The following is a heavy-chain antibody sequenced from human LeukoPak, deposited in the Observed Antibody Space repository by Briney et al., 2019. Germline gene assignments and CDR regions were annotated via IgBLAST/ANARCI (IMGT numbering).Heavy chain of an antibody. D-gene: IGHD3-16*01. Sequence: GESLKISCKGSGYSFTNYWIAWVRQMPGKVLELMGIIYPDDSDTRYSPSFQGQVTISADKSISTAYLQWSSLKASDTAMYYCARIWLRAFDIWGQGTMVTVSS. J-gene: IGHJ3*02. V-gene: IGHV5-51*01. CDR1: GYSFTNYW. CDR3: ARIWLRAFDI. CDR2: IYPDDSDT.